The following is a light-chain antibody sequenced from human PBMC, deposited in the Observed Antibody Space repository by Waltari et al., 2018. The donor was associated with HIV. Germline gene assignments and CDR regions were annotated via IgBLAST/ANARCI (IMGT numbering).Light chain of an antibody. CDR1: NIEYKG. CDR2: DYS. J-gene: IGLJ2*01. CDR3: QLWDTSSDHPAF. Sequence: SYVLTPPPSVPVPPGKTANLPCWGPNIEYKGVQRYQQEPGQAPGLVIYDYSDRPTVIPERFSGSNSGNTATLTGSMVEAGEEADYYCQLWDTSSDHPAFFGGGTKLTVV. V-gene: IGLV3-21*03.